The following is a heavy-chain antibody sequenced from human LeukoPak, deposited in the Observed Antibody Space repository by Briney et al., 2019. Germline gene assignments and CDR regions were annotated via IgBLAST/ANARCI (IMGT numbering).Heavy chain of an antibody. CDR2: INPNSGDT. D-gene: IGHD1-26*01. Sequence: ASVKVPCKASGYTFTAYYLHWVRQTPGQRLEWMGWINPNSGDTNYAQKFQGRVALTRDTSILTAYMDLSRLTSDDTAVYFCAKDRGGLAAGAVNPWGQGTLVTVSS. J-gene: IGHJ5*02. CDR3: AKDRGGLAAGAVNP. V-gene: IGHV1-2*02. CDR1: GYTFTAYY.